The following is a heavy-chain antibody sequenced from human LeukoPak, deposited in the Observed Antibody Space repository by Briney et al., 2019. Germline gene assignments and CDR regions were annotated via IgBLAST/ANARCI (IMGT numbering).Heavy chain of an antibody. J-gene: IGHJ4*02. CDR2: ISSSGSST. CDR1: GITFSTYA. CDR3: ARDLTSKY. Sequence: GGSLRLSCVASGITFSTYAMSWVRQAPGKGLEWVSVISSSGSSTYYADSVKGRFTISRDNLKNTLYLQMNSLRAEDTAVYYCARDLTSKYWGQGTLVTVSS. D-gene: IGHD2/OR15-2a*01. V-gene: IGHV3-23*01.